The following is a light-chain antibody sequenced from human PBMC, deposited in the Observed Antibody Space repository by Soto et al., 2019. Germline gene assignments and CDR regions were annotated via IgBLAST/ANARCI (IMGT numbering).Light chain of an antibody. CDR1: QSVSSSY. Sequence: EIMLTQSPGTLSLSPGERATLSCRASQSVSSSYLAWYQQKPGQAPRLLIYGASSRATGIPDRFSGSGSGTAFTLTISRLKPEDFATYYCQQSYGTPLTFGGGTKIEIK. CDR3: QQSYGTPLT. J-gene: IGKJ4*01. V-gene: IGKV3-20*01. CDR2: GAS.